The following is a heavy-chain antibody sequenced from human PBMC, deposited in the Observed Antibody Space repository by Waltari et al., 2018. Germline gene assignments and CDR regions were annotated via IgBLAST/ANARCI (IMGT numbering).Heavy chain of an antibody. Sequence: QVQLMESGGGVVQPGRSLRLSCAASGFNFGAFAMHWVRQAPGKGLDWVAVISFDGTNGYYEDSVKGRFTISRDNSMRTVYLQMNSLRPEDTAVYYCAKNFGVGAPEATLDFWDPGTMVTVSS. CDR1: GFNFGAFA. D-gene: IGHD3-3*01. V-gene: IGHV3-30-3*02. CDR2: ISFDGTNG. CDR3: AKNFGVGAPEATLDF. J-gene: IGHJ3*01.